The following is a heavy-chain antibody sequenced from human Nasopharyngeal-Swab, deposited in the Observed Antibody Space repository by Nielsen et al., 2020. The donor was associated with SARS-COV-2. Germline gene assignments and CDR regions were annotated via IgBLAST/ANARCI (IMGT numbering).Heavy chain of an antibody. D-gene: IGHD3-16*01. Sequence: GESLKISCAASGFIFSHYGIHWVRQPPGKGLEYLSTISGNGDRTYYAESVKGRFTISRDDSKNTMYLQMGSLRVEDTAVYYCAGVSGGSLKNSFDLWGQGTRVTVSS. CDR3: AGVSGGSLKNSFDL. CDR1: GFIFSHYG. J-gene: IGHJ3*01. V-gene: IGHV3-64*02. CDR2: ISGNGDRT.